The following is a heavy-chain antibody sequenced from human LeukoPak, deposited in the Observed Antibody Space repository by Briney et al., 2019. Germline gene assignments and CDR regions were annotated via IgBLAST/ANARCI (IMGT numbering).Heavy chain of an antibody. D-gene: IGHD5-12*01. Sequence: GGSLRLSCAASGFTFRNYAMSWVRQAPGKGLEWVSGISGSATNTYYADSVKGRFTISRDNSKNTVYLQMNSLRAEDTAVYYCAVPDSGYDFVSWFDPWGQGTLVTVSS. V-gene: IGHV3-23*01. CDR1: GFTFRNYA. CDR2: ISGSATNT. J-gene: IGHJ5*02. CDR3: AVPDSGYDFVSWFDP.